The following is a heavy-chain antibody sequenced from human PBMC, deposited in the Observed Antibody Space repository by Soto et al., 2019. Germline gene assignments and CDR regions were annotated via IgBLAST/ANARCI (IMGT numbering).Heavy chain of an antibody. Sequence: QITLKESGPTLVKPTQTLTLTCTFSGFSLSTSGVGVGWIRQPPGKALEWLALIYWDDDKRYSPSLKSRLTITKHTSKNQVVLTMTNMDPVDTATYYCAHRDNKAAAGFPFDYWGQGTLVTVSS. D-gene: IGHD6-13*01. J-gene: IGHJ4*02. V-gene: IGHV2-5*02. CDR2: IYWDDDK. CDR1: GFSLSTSGVG. CDR3: AHRDNKAAAGFPFDY.